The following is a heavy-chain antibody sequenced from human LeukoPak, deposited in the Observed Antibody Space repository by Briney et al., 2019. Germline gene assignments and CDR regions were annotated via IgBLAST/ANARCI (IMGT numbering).Heavy chain of an antibody. V-gene: IGHV3-30*02. Sequence: GGSLRLSCAASGFTVSSNYMSWVRQAPGKGLEWVAFIRYDGSNKYYADSVKGRFTMSRDNSKNTLYLQMNSLRAEDTAVYYCAKNGDSERWLQPKFVTHWGQGTLVTVSS. CDR1: GFTVSSNY. CDR3: AKNGDSERWLQPKFVTH. J-gene: IGHJ4*02. D-gene: IGHD5-24*01. CDR2: IRYDGSNK.